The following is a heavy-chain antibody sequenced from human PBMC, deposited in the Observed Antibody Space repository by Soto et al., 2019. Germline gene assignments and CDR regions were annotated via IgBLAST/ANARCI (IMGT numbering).Heavy chain of an antibody. CDR3: ARHVPYRRSGSYLFDF. CDR1: GGTFSSYA. D-gene: IGHD1-26*01. J-gene: IGHJ4*02. Sequence: SVKVSCKASGGTFSSYAISWVRQAPGQGLEWMGGIIPIFGTANYAQKFKGRVTITADESTSTAYIELSSLRSEDTALYYCARHVPYRRSGSYLFDFWGQGTLVTVSS. V-gene: IGHV1-69*13. CDR2: IIPIFGTA.